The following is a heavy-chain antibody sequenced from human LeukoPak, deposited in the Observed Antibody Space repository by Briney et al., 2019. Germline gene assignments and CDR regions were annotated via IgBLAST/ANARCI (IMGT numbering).Heavy chain of an antibody. CDR2: IYYTGST. CDR1: GGSISNYY. V-gene: IGHV4-59*01. D-gene: IGHD3-22*01. Sequence: PSETLSLTCTVSGGSISNYYLTWIRQPPGKGLEWIGYIYYTGSTNYNPSLKRRVTISVDTSKNQFSLKLTSVTAADTAVYYCAREISMAVGGGAFDIWGQGTMVTVSS. CDR3: AREISMAVGGGAFDI. J-gene: IGHJ3*02.